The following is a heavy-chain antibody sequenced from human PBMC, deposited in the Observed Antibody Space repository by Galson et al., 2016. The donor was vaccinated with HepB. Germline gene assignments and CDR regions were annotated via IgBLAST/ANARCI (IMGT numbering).Heavy chain of an antibody. CDR3: SRGMNYHGSGAFAV. CDR1: GYTFTSYW. Sequence: QSGAEVTKPGESLTISCKASGYTFTSYWISWVRQLPGEGLEWMGVTYPSGSMTRYNPSFEGQVTISIDRSTSTAFLQWTTLKTSDTAMYFCSRGMNYHGSGAFAVWGQGTLVAGSS. D-gene: IGHD3-10*01. J-gene: IGHJ1*01. CDR2: TYPSGSMT. V-gene: IGHV5-51*03.